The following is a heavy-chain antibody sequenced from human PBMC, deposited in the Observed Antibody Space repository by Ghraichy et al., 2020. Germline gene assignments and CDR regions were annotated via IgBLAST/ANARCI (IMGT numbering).Heavy chain of an antibody. D-gene: IGHD3-3*01. CDR3: ARAYYYFDV. CDR1: GFTFSSYE. CDR2: ISSSGSTT. V-gene: IGHV3-48*03. J-gene: IGHJ6*02. Sequence: GGSLRLSCAASGFTFSSYEMNWVRQAPGKGLEWVSYISSSGSTTYYADSVKGRLTISRDNAKNSLYLQMNSLRAEDTAVYNCARAYYYFDVWGQGTTVTVSS.